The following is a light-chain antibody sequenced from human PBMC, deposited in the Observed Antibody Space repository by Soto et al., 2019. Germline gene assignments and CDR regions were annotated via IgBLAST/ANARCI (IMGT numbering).Light chain of an antibody. CDR3: QQYNSYRRT. V-gene: IGKV1-5*03. Sequence: DIQMTQSPSTLSASVGDRVTITCRASQSISSWLAWYRQKPGKAPKVLIYKASTLESGVPSRFSGSGSGTEFTLTISSLKPDDFAVYYCQQYNSYRRTFGQGTKVDIK. CDR2: KAS. J-gene: IGKJ1*01. CDR1: QSISSW.